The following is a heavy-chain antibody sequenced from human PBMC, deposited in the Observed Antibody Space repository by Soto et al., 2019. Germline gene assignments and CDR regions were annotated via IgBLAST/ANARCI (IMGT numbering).Heavy chain of an antibody. J-gene: IGHJ4*02. CDR3: ARAQGYKQWLWYFDY. CDR1: GGSFSGYY. CDR2: INHSGST. D-gene: IGHD6-19*01. V-gene: IGHV4-34*01. Sequence: QVQLQQWGAGLLKPSETLSLTCAVYGGSFSGYYWSWIRQPPGKGLEWIGEINHSGSTNYNPSLKSRVTIPVDTSKNQFSLKLSSVTAADTAVYYCARAQGYKQWLWYFDYWGQGTLVTVSS.